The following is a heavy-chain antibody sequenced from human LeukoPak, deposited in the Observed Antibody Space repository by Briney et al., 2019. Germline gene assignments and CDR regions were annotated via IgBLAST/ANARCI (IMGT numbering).Heavy chain of an antibody. CDR2: IYHSGST. V-gene: IGHV4-38-2*02. Sequence: SETLSLTCTVSGYSISSGYYWGWIRQPPGKGLEWIGSIYHSGSTYYNPSLKSRVTISVDTSKNQFSLKLSSVTAADTAVYYCARDLYCSGGSCMFLFDYWGQGTLVTVSS. CDR3: ARDLYCSGGSCMFLFDY. CDR1: GYSISSGYY. J-gene: IGHJ4*02. D-gene: IGHD2-15*01.